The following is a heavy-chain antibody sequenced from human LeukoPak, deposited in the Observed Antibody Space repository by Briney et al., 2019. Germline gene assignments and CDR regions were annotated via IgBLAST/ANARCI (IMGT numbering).Heavy chain of an antibody. J-gene: IGHJ3*02. CDR3: ARLPRAYSRYPDAFDT. CDR2: IYHSGST. CDR1: GYSISSGYY. D-gene: IGHD5-12*01. V-gene: IGHV4-38-2*02. Sequence: PSETLSLTCTVSGYSISSGYYWGWIRQPPGKGLEWIGSIYHSGSTYCNPSLKSRVTISVDTSKNQFSLKLSSVTAADTAVYYCARLPRAYSRYPDAFDTWGQGTMVTVSS.